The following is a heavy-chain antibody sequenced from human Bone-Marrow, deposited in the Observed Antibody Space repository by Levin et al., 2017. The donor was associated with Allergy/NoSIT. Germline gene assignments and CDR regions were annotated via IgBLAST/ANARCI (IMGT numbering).Heavy chain of an antibody. CDR2: ISASTGET. V-gene: IGHV1-18*01. CDR1: GYSFTNYG. D-gene: IGHD3-22*01. Sequence: ASVKVSCKTSGYSFTNYGLSWVRQAPGQGLEWMGWISASTGETNYAQKLRGRVSMTTDTSTTTAYMELRSLTSDDTAVYYCVRDADSPEFDYWGQGTLVTVSS. J-gene: IGHJ4*02. CDR3: VRDADSPEFDY.